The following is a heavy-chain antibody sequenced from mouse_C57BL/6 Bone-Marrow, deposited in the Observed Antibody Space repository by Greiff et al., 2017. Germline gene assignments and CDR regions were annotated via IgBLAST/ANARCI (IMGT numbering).Heavy chain of an antibody. CDR1: GFTFTDYY. J-gene: IGHJ1*03. CDR2: IRNKANGYTT. V-gene: IGHV7-3*01. Sequence: EVQLVESGGGLVQPGGSLSLSCAASGFTFTDYYMSWVRQPPGKALEWLGFIRNKANGYTTEYSASVKGRFTISRDNSQSILYLQMNALRAEDSATYYCAGYGVVGYWYFDVWGTGTTVTVSS. D-gene: IGHD1-1*01. CDR3: AGYGVVGYWYFDV.